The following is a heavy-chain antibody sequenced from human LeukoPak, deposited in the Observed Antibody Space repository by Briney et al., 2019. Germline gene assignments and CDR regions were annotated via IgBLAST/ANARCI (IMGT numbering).Heavy chain of an antibody. J-gene: IGHJ4*02. Sequence: PSETLSLTCTVSGGSISSYYWSWIRQPPGKGLEWIGYIYYSGSTNYNPSLKSRVTISVDTSKNQFSLKLSSVTAADTAVYYCASQEYGGNFPFDYWGQGTLVTVSS. D-gene: IGHD4-23*01. V-gene: IGHV4-59*08. CDR3: ASQEYGGNFPFDY. CDR1: GGSISSYY. CDR2: IYYSGST.